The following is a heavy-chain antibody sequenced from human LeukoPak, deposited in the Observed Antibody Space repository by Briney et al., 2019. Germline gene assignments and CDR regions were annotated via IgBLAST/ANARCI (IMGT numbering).Heavy chain of an antibody. CDR3: ASPNQWLAYYYYGMDV. D-gene: IGHD6-19*01. CDR1: GGTFSSYA. Sequence: ASVKVSCKASGGTFSSYAISWVRQAPGQGLEWMGRIIPIFGIANYAQKFQGRVTITADKSTSTAYMELSSLRSEDTAVYYCASPNQWLAYYYYGMDVCGQGTTVTVSS. J-gene: IGHJ6*02. CDR2: IIPIFGIA. V-gene: IGHV1-69*04.